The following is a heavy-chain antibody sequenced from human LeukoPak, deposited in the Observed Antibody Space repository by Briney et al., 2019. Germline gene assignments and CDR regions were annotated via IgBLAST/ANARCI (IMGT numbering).Heavy chain of an antibody. D-gene: IGHD6-19*01. J-gene: IGHJ4*02. V-gene: IGHV4-38-2*02. CDR2: IYHSGST. CDR1: GYSISSGYY. CDR3: ARRPQGIAVAGTYYFDY. Sequence: NPSETLSLTCTVSGYSISSGYYWGWIRQPPGKGLEWIGSIYHSGSTYYNPSLKSRVTISVDTSKNQFSLKLSSVTAADTAVYYCARRPQGIAVAGTYYFDYWGQGTLVTVSS.